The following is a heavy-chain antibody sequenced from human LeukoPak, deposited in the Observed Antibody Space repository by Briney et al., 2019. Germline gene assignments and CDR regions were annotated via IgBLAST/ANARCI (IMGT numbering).Heavy chain of an antibody. CDR2: IIPTFGTA. Sequence: ASVKVSCKASGGTFSSYAISWVRQAPGQGLEWMGGIIPTFGTANYAQKFQGGVTITADESTSTAYMELSSLRSEDTAVYYCARGGDIAVVPAAMVGPWGQGTLVTVSS. CDR3: ARGGDIAVVPAAMVGP. CDR1: GGTFSSYA. J-gene: IGHJ5*02. V-gene: IGHV1-69*13. D-gene: IGHD2-2*01.